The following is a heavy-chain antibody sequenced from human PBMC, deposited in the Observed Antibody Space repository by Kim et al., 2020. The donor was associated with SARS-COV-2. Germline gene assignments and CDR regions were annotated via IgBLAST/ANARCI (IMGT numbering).Heavy chain of an antibody. D-gene: IGHD6-19*01. CDR1: GYTFTSYA. J-gene: IGHJ6*02. CDR2: INTNTGNP. Sequence: ASVKVSCKASGYTFTSYAMNWVRQAPGQGLEWMGWINTNTGNPTYAQSFTGRFVFSLDTSVSTAYLQISSLKAEDTAVYYCARSEQCLAKYYYGMEVWGQGTTVTVSS. V-gene: IGHV7-4-1*02. CDR3: ARSEQCLAKYYYGMEV.